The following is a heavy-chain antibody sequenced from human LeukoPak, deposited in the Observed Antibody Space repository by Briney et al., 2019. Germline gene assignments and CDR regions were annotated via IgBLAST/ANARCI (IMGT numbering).Heavy chain of an antibody. CDR3: AKGWQMATIMTYFDY. Sequence: ASVKVSCKVSGYTLTELSMHWVRQAPGKGLEWMGGFDPEDGETIYAQKFQGRVTMTEDTSTDTAYMELSRLRSDDTAVYYCAKGWQMATIMTYFDYWGQGTLVTVSS. V-gene: IGHV1-24*01. J-gene: IGHJ4*02. CDR1: GYTLTELS. CDR2: FDPEDGET. D-gene: IGHD5-24*01.